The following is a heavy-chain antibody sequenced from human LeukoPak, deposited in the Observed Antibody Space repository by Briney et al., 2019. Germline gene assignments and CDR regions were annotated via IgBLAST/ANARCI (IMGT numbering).Heavy chain of an antibody. CDR1: GYTFTGYY. CDR3: ARHVGQAAWFDP. J-gene: IGHJ5*02. V-gene: IGHV1-2*02. Sequence: ASVKVSCKASGYTFTGYYIHWVRQAPGQGLEWMGWINPNSGDTNYAQKFQGRVTMTGDTSVTTAFMELSRLRSDDTAVYYCARHVGQAAWFDPWGQGTLATVSS. CDR2: INPNSGDT.